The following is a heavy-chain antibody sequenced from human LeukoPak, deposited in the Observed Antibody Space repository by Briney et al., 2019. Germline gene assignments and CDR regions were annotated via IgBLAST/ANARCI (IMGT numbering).Heavy chain of an antibody. CDR1: GFTFSSDD. J-gene: IGHJ4*02. CDR2: ISGSGGST. CDR3: AKHTYYYESSGTTALFDY. V-gene: IGHV3-23*01. D-gene: IGHD3-22*01. Sequence: TGGSLRLSCAASGFTFSSDDMSWVRQAPGKGLVWVTGISGSGGSTYYADSVKGRFTISRDNSKNTLYLRTNSLRAEDTAVYYCAKHTYYYESSGTTALFDYWGQGTLVTVSS.